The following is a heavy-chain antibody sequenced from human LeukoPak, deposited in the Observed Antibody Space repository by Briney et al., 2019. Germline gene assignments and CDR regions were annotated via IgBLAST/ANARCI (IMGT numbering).Heavy chain of an antibody. D-gene: IGHD6-19*01. V-gene: IGHV4-59*08. Sequence: SETLSLTCTVSGGSISSYYWSWIRQPPGKGLEWIGYTYYSGSTNYNPSLKSRVTISVDTSKNQFSLKLSSVTAADTAVYYCARWDPLIAVAHAVDAFDIWGQGTMVTVSS. CDR3: ARWDPLIAVAHAVDAFDI. J-gene: IGHJ3*02. CDR2: TYYSGST. CDR1: GGSISSYY.